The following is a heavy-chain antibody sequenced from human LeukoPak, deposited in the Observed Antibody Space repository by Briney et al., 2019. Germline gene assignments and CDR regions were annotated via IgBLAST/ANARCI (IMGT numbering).Heavy chain of an antibody. D-gene: IGHD1-1*01. V-gene: IGHV1-69*05. CDR2: IIPIFGPA. Sequence: ASVKVSCKASGGSFNTYSISWVRQAPGQGLEWMGGIIPIFGPANYAQKFQGRITITTDESTSTAYMELSSLTSADTAVYYCAREERQFNNNWFDPWGQATLVTVSS. CDR3: AREERQFNNNWFDP. CDR1: GGSFNTYS. J-gene: IGHJ5*02.